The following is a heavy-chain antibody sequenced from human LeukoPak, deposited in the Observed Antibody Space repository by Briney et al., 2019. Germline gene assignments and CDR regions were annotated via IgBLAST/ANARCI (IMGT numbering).Heavy chain of an antibody. D-gene: IGHD3-16*01. V-gene: IGHV1-46*01. CDR1: GYTFTTYY. CDR3: GRVEIGLGPDY. Sequence: ASVKVSCKASGYTFTTYYMHWVRQAPGQGLEWLGIINQSGDSATYAQKFQGRVTMTRDMSTSTVYMELTSLRSEDTAVYYCGRVEIGLGPDYWGQGTLVTVSS. CDR2: INQSGDSA. J-gene: IGHJ4*02.